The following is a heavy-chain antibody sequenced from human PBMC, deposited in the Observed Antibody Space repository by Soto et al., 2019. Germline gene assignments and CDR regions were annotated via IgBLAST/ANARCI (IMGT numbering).Heavy chain of an antibody. V-gene: IGHV5-10-1*01. CDR2: IDPGDSNT. Sequence: GESLKISCQGSGYSFTNYWINWVRQMPLKCLEWMWRIDPGDSNTNYSPSFQGHVTISADKSISTAYLQWSSLRASDTAIYYCAKREDASGSAYFFNGMDVWGQGTTVTVSS. D-gene: IGHD3-10*01. J-gene: IGHJ6*02. CDR1: GYSFTNYW. CDR3: AKREDASGSAYFFNGMDV.